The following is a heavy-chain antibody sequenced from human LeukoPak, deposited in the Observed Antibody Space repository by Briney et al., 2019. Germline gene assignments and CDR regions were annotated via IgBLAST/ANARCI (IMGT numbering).Heavy chain of an antibody. Sequence: GGSLRLSCAASGFTFSSYTMSWVRQAPGKGLEWVSAISGSGGSTYYADSVKGRFTISRDNSKNTLYLQMNSLRAEDTTVYYCAKSHYGDYEFPDYWGQGTLVTVSS. CDR3: AKSHYGDYEFPDY. J-gene: IGHJ4*02. V-gene: IGHV3-23*01. CDR1: GFTFSSYT. D-gene: IGHD4-17*01. CDR2: ISGSGGST.